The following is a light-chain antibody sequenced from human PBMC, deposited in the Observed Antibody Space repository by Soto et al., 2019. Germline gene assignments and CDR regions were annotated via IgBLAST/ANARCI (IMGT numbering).Light chain of an antibody. J-gene: IGKJ1*01. CDR1: QSVSSSY. CDR3: QQYGSSPPMT. Sequence: EIVLTQSPGTLSLSPGERATLSCRASQSVSSSYLAWYQQKPGQAPRLLIYGASSRATGIPDRFSGGGSGTDFSLTISRLEPDDFAVYYCQQYGSSPPMTFGQGTKVEIK. V-gene: IGKV3-20*01. CDR2: GAS.